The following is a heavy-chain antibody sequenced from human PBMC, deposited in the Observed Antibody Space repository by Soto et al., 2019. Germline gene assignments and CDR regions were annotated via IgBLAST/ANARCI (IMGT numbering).Heavy chain of an antibody. CDR1: GGSFSGYY. CDR3: ARVGDYYYYMDV. V-gene: IGHV4-34*01. Sequence: LETLSLTCAVYGGSFSGYYWSWIRQPPGKGLEWIGEINHSGSTNYNPSLKSRVTISVDTSKNQFSLKLSSVTAADTAVYYCARVGDYYYYMDVWGKGTTVTVSS. CDR2: INHSGST. J-gene: IGHJ6*03.